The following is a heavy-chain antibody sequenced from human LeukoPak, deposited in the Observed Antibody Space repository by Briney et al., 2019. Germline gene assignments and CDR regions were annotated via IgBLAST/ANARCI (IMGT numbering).Heavy chain of an antibody. CDR3: ARKISAAGSRWFDP. CDR1: GGSISSSSYY. D-gene: IGHD6-13*01. CDR2: IYHSGST. V-gene: IGHV4-39*07. J-gene: IGHJ5*02. Sequence: SETLSLTCTVSGGSISSSSYYWGWIRQPPGKGLEWIGSIYHSGSTNYNPSLKSRVTISVDKSKNQFSLKLSSVTAADTAVYYCARKISAAGSRWFDPWGQGTLVTVSS.